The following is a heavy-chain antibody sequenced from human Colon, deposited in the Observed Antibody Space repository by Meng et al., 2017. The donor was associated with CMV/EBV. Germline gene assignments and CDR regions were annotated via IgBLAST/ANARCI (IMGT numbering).Heavy chain of an antibody. CDR1: GYTFTGYY. V-gene: IGHV1-2*02. J-gene: IGHJ6*02. CDR3: ARGVPRRVVPAGHEGYYYYSMDV. D-gene: IGHD2-2*01. CDR2: INPNSGGT. Sequence: ASVKVSCKASGYTFTGYYMHWVRQAPGQGLEWMGWINPNSGGTNYAQKFQGRVTMTRDTSISTAYMELSRLRSDDTAVYYCARGVPRRVVPAGHEGYYYYSMDVWGQGTTVTVSS.